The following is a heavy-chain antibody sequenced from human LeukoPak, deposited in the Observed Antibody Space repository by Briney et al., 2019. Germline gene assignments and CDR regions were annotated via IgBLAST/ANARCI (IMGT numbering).Heavy chain of an antibody. J-gene: IGHJ6*04. Sequence: GGSLRLSCAAPGFTFSSYSMNWVRQAPGKGLEWVSYISTGSSIIYHADSVKGRFTISRDNAKNSLYLQMNSLRAEDTAVYYCAELGITMIGGVWGKGTTVTISS. CDR2: ISTGSSII. D-gene: IGHD3-10*02. CDR1: GFTFSSYS. CDR3: AELGITMIGGV. V-gene: IGHV3-48*01.